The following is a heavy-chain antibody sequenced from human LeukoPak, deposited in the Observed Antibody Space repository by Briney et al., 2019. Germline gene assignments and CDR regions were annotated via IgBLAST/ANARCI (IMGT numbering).Heavy chain of an antibody. V-gene: IGHV3-23*01. J-gene: IGHJ4*02. CDR3: AKDGAPQQLVIY. D-gene: IGHD6-13*01. CDR2: ISASGGTT. Sequence: PGGSLRPSCAASGFTFSSYAMTWVRQAPGKGLEWVSVISASGGTTYYADSVKGRFTISRDNSKNTLYLQMNSLRAEDTAIYYCAKDGAPQQLVIYWGRGTLVTVSS. CDR1: GFTFSSYA.